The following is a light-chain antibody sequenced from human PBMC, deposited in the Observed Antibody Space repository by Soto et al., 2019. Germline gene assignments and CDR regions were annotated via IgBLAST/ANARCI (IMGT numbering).Light chain of an antibody. CDR3: SSYISSSTLV. Sequence: QSALTQPASLSGSPGQSITISCTGTSSDIGAYDYVSWFQQHPGKAPKLMISEVSNRPSGVSNRFSGSKSGNTASLTISGLQAEDEADYYCSSYISSSTLVFGTGTKLTVL. CDR1: SSDIGAYDY. CDR2: EVS. J-gene: IGLJ1*01. V-gene: IGLV2-14*01.